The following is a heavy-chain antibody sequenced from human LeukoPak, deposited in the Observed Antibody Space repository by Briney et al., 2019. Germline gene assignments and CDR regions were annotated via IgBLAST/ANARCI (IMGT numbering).Heavy chain of an antibody. J-gene: IGHJ4*02. CDR3: ARAYYYGSGRLFNY. Sequence: ASVKVSCKASGYTFTGYYMHWVRQAPGQGLEWMGWINPNSGGTNYAQKFQGRVTMTRDASISTAYMELSRLRSDDTAVYYCARAYYYGSGRLFNYWGQGTLVTVSS. CDR2: INPNSGGT. V-gene: IGHV1-2*02. CDR1: GYTFTGYY. D-gene: IGHD3-10*01.